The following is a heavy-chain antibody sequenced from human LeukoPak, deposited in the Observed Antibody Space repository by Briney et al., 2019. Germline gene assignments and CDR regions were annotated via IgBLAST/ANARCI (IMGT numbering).Heavy chain of an antibody. CDR3: ARGLNYGSGSTLEGF. V-gene: IGHV3-53*01. Sequence: GSLRLSCAASGFTVSSNYMSWVRQAPGKGLEWVSVIYSGGRTNYTDSVKGRFTISRDNTKNTLYLQMNNLRAEDTAVYYCARGLNYGSGSTLEGFWGQGTLVTVYS. CDR2: IYSGGRT. CDR1: GFTVSSNY. D-gene: IGHD3-10*01. J-gene: IGHJ4*02.